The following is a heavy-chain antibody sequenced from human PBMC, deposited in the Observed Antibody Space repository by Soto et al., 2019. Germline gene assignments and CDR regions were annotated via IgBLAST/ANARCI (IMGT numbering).Heavy chain of an antibody. CDR1: GDTFSSYG. Sequence: GGSLRLSSAASGDTFSSYGMHWVRQAPGKGLEWVAVISYDGSNKYYADSVKGRFTISRDNSKNTLYLQMNSLRAEDTAVYYCAKEAWADDYIWGSYRLAPHFDYWGQGTLVTVSS. D-gene: IGHD3-16*02. J-gene: IGHJ4*02. CDR2: ISYDGSNK. V-gene: IGHV3-30*18. CDR3: AKEAWADDYIWGSYRLAPHFDY.